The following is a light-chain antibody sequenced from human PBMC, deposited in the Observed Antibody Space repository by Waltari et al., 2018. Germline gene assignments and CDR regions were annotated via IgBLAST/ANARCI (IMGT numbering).Light chain of an antibody. CDR1: QSVRTS. Sequence: DIQMTQSPSALSASIGDRVTITCRASQSVRTSLAWYQQKPGTAPKLLIDKASTLESGVPSRFSGSGSGTEFTLTNSSLQPDDFASYYCQQYNNFLSLTFGGGTKVEIK. J-gene: IGKJ4*01. CDR2: KAS. CDR3: QQYNNFLSLT. V-gene: IGKV1-5*03.